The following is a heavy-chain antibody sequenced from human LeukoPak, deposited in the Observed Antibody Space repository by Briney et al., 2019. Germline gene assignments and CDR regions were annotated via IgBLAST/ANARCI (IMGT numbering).Heavy chain of an antibody. D-gene: IGHD4-17*01. V-gene: IGHV4-30-2*01. J-gene: IGHJ4*02. CDR3: ARDRYGDHTYFDY. Sequence: SETLSVTCAVYGGSFSGYSWSWIRQPPGKGLEWIGYIYHSGSTYYNPSLKSRVTISVDRSKNQFSLKLNSVTAADTAVYYCARDRYGDHTYFDYWGQGTLVTVSS. CDR1: GGSFSGYS. CDR2: IYHSGST.